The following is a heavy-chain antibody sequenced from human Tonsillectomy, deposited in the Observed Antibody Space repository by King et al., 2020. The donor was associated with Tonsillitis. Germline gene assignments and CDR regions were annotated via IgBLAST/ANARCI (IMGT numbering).Heavy chain of an antibody. V-gene: IGHV1-2*02. J-gene: IGHJ4*02. D-gene: IGHD6-19*01. CDR2: INPNTGDT. Sequence: WVRQAPGQGLEWMGWINPNTGDTNYAQKFQCRVTMTRDTSISTAYMELSRLRSDDTAVYYCARDVALSIAVAVGDFDYCGQGTLVTVSS. CDR3: ARDVALSIAVAVGDFDY.